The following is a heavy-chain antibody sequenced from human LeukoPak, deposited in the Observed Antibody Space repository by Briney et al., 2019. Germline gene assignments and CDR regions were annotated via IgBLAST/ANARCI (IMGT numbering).Heavy chain of an antibody. CDR2: VNLQGST. Sequence: RSSGTLSLTCGVSGGSITNTNYWTWVRQPPGKGLEWIGEVNLQGSTNYNPSLIGRVAIAVDTSENHISLQLTSVTAADTAVYYCARQQLSQLYYFDNWGQGTLVTVSS. D-gene: IGHD6-13*01. CDR3: ARQQLSQLYYFDN. V-gene: IGHV4-4*02. CDR1: GGSITNTNY. J-gene: IGHJ4*02.